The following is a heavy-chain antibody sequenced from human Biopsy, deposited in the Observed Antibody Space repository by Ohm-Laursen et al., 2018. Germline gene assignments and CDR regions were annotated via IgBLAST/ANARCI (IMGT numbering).Heavy chain of an antibody. CDR1: DFTFDDYA. CDR3: VKDIRRYFYGMDV. Sequence: SLRLSCTAPDFTFDDYAMSWVRQRPGKGLEWVSGITWNSGHIAYADSVRGRFTISRDNAKNVLWLQMNSLRVDDTAMYYCVKDIRRYFYGMDVWGQGTTVTVS. D-gene: IGHD3-10*01. J-gene: IGHJ6*02. V-gene: IGHV3-9*01. CDR2: ITWNSGHI.